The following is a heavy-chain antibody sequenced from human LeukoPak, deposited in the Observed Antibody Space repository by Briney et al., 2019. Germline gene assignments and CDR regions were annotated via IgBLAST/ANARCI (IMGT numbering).Heavy chain of an antibody. CDR3: ARGRFGSY. D-gene: IGHD1-26*01. CDR2: INHSGST. V-gene: IGHV4-34*01. CDR1: GGSFSGYY. Sequence: SETLSLTCAVYGGSFSGYYWSWIRQPPGKGLEWIGEINHSGSTNYNPSLKSRVTISVDTSKNQFSPKLSSVTAADTAVYYCARGRFGSYWGQGTLVTVSS. J-gene: IGHJ4*02.